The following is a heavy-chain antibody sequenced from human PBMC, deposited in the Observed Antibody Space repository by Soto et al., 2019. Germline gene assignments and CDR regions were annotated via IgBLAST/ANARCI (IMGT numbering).Heavy chain of an antibody. Sequence: EGQLVESGGGLVQPGGSLRLSCTVSGFTFTDYSLNWVRQGPGKGLEWLSYISASRTTIYYAGSVRGRFTVSRDNAKNSRYLQMNSLRDEDTAVYYCARDGRRGYDLDVWGQGTMVTVSS. D-gene: IGHD1-26*01. J-gene: IGHJ6*02. V-gene: IGHV3-48*02. CDR3: ARDGRRGYDLDV. CDR1: GFTFTDYS. CDR2: ISASRTTI.